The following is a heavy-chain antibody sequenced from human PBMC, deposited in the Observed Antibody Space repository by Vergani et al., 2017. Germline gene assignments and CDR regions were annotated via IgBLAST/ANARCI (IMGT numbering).Heavy chain of an antibody. CDR3: QVLVWQRNQIPAQYYYYGMDV. CDR2: IYYSGST. Sequence: QLQLQESGPGLVKPSETLSLTCTVSGGSISSSSYYWGWIRQPPGKGLEWIGSIYYSGSTYYNPSLKSRVTISVDTSKNQFSLKLSSVTAADTAVYYCQVLVWQRNQIPAQYYYYGMDVWGQGTTVTVSS. CDR1: GGSISSSSYY. J-gene: IGHJ6*02. V-gene: IGHV4-39*01. D-gene: IGHD3-16*01.